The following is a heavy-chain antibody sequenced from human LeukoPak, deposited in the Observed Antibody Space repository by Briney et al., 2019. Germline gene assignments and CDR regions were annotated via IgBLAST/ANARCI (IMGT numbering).Heavy chain of an antibody. CDR1: GFTFSSYW. CDR2: IKQDGSEK. D-gene: IGHD3-22*01. CDR3: ARGPYYDSSGYYDY. V-gene: IGHV3-7*04. J-gene: IGHJ4*02. Sequence: PGGSLRLSCAASGFTFSSYWMSWVRQAPGKGLKWVANIKQDGSEKYHVDSVKGRFTISRDNAKNSLYLQMNSLRAEDTAVYYCARGPYYDSSGYYDYWGQGTLVTVSS.